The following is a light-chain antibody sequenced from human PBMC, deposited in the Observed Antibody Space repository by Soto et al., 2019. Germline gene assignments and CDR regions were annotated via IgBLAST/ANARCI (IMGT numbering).Light chain of an antibody. V-gene: IGKV4-1*01. CDR3: QQYYSTPYT. CDR1: QSVLYSSNNKNY. J-gene: IGKJ2*01. CDR2: WAC. Sequence: DIVMTQSPDSLAVSLGERATINCKSRQSVLYSSNNKNYLAWYQQKPGQPPKLLIYWACTREYGVPDRFSGSGSGTDFTLTISSLQAEDVSVYYGQQYYSTPYTFGQGTKLEIK.